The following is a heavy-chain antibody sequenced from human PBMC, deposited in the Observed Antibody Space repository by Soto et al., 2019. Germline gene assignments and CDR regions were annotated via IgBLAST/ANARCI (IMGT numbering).Heavy chain of an antibody. J-gene: IGHJ6*02. Sequence: ASVKVSCKVSGYTLTELSLHWVRQAPGKGLEWMGGFDPEDGETIYAQKFQGRVTMTEDTSTDTAYMELSSLRSEDTAVYYCATDLIYSLDGYSGYGMDVWGQGTTVTVSS. CDR2: FDPEDGET. CDR3: ATDLIYSLDGYSGYGMDV. D-gene: IGHD5-12*01. V-gene: IGHV1-24*01. CDR1: GYTLTELS.